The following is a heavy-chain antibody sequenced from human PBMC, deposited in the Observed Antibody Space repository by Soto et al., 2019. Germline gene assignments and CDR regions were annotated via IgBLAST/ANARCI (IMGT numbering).Heavy chain of an antibody. CDR3: ARDERPTWD. Sequence: EVQLVESGGGLVQPGGSLRLSCAASGFTFSSYSMNWVRQAPGKGLEWVSYISTSSSAIYYADSVKGRFTISRDNAKNSLYLQMNRLRDEDTAVYYCARDERPTWDWGQGTLVTVSS. V-gene: IGHV3-48*02. CDR1: GFTFSSYS. CDR2: ISTSSSAI. J-gene: IGHJ4*02. D-gene: IGHD7-27*01.